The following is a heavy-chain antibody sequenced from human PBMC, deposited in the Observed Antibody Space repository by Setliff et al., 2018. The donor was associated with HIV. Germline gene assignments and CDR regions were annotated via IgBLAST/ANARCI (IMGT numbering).Heavy chain of an antibody. V-gene: IGHV4-59*02. CDR3: ASTGYSSGWSFDY. J-gene: IGHJ4*02. D-gene: IGHD6-19*01. Sequence: PSETLSLTCNVSSGSVNNYWWTWIRQPPGKGLEWLGYIYYSGSTYYNPSLKSRVTISVDTSKNQFSLKLSSVTAADTAVYYCASTGYSSGWSFDYWGQGTLVTVSS. CDR2: IYYSGST. CDR1: SGSVNNYW.